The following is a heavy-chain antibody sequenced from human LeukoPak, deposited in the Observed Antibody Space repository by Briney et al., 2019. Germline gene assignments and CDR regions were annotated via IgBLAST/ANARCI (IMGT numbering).Heavy chain of an antibody. Sequence: SETLSLTCTVSGGSISSSSYYWGWIRQPPGKGLEWIGSIYYSGSTYYNPSLKSRVTISVGTSKNQFSLKLSSVTAADTAVYYCAREGCSSTSCYTGGSYYYYYYMDVWGKGTTVTVSS. V-gene: IGHV4-39*07. CDR3: AREGCSSTSCYTGGSYYYYYYMDV. J-gene: IGHJ6*03. CDR1: GGSISSSSYY. CDR2: IYYSGST. D-gene: IGHD2-2*02.